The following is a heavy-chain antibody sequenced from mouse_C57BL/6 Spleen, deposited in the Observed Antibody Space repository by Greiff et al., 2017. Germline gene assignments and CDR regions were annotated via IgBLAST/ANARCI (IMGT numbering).Heavy chain of an antibody. Sequence: QVHVKQPGAELVKPGASVKVSCKASGYTFTSYWMHWVKQRPGQGLEWIGRIHPSDSDTNYNQKFKGKATLTVDKSSSTAYMQLSSLTSEDSAVYYCASYYDYDNYAMDYWGQGTSVTVSS. CDR2: IHPSDSDT. J-gene: IGHJ4*01. V-gene: IGHV1-74*01. D-gene: IGHD2-4*01. CDR3: ASYYDYDNYAMDY. CDR1: GYTFTSYW.